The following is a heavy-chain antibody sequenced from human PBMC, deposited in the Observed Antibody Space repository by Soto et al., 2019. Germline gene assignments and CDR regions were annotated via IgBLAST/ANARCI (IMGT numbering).Heavy chain of an antibody. CDR2: IYYTGTT. CDR1: GGAISGYD. J-gene: IGHJ4*02. CDR3: ARRYGYSFDY. Sequence: PSETLSLTCTVSGGAISGYDWRWIRQPPGKGLEWIGYIYYTGTTNYNPSLKRRVTISVDTSKNQLSLKLSSVTAADTAVYYCARRYGYSFDYWGQGTLVTVSS. D-gene: IGHD5-18*01. V-gene: IGHV4-59*08.